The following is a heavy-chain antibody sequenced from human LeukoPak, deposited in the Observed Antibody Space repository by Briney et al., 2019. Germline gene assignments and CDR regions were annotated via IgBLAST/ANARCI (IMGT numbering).Heavy chain of an antibody. D-gene: IGHD3-10*01. V-gene: IGHV1-69*05. J-gene: IGHJ4*02. CDR3: ARDEPYYYYFDY. CDR1: GGTFSSYA. CDR2: IIPIFGTA. Sequence: SVKVSCKASGGTFSSYAISWVRQAPGQGLEWMGRIIPIFGTANYAQKFQCRVTITTDESTSTAYMELSSLRSEDTAVYYCARDEPYYYYFDYWGQGTLVTVSS.